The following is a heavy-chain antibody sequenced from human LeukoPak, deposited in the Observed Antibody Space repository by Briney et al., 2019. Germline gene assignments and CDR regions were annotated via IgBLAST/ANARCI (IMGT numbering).Heavy chain of an antibody. CDR1: GGSISSYY. D-gene: IGHD3-10*01. CDR2: IYYSGST. J-gene: IGHJ3*02. Sequence: SETLSLTCTVSGGSISSYYWSWIRQPPGKGLEWIGYIYYSGSTNYNPSLKSRVTTSVDTSRNQFSLKLSSVTAADTAVYYCAGDYYGSGKEAFDIWGQGTMVTVSS. V-gene: IGHV4-59*01. CDR3: AGDYYGSGKEAFDI.